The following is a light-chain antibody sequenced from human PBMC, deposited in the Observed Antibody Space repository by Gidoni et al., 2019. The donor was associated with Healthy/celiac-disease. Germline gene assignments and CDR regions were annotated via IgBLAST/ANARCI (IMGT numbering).Light chain of an antibody. CDR3: QQSYSTPRCX. Sequence: DIQMTQSPSSLSASVGDRVTLTCRASQSISSYLNWYQQKPGKAPKLLIYAASSLQSGVPSRFSGSGSGTDFTLTISSLQPEDFATYYCQQSYSTPRCXFXQGTXLEIK. V-gene: IGKV1-39*01. CDR1: QSISSY. J-gene: IGKJ2*02. CDR2: AAS.